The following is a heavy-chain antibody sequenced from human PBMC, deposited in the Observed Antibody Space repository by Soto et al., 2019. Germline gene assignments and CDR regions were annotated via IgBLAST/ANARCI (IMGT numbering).Heavy chain of an antibody. V-gene: IGHV1-3*05. Sequence: QVQLVQSGAEEKKPGASVKDSCKASGYTFTSYAMHWVRQAPGQRLERMGWINAGNGNTKYSQKFQGRVTITRDTSASTAYMELSILRSEDTAVSYCAMSIVVVTTLDYWCQGTLVTLSS. J-gene: IGHJ4*02. CDR2: INAGNGNT. CDR1: GYTFTSYA. CDR3: AMSIVVVTTLDY. D-gene: IGHD2-21*02.